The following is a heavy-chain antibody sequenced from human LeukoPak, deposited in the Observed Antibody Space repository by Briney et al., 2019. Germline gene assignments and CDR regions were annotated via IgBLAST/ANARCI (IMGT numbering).Heavy chain of an antibody. Sequence: GASVKVSCKASGYTFTNYCISWVRQAPGQGLEWMGGIIPIFGTANYAQKFQGRVTITADESTSTAYMELSSLRSEDTAVYYCARGRRDSSGYQTINNWFDPWGQGTLVTVSS. CDR1: GYTFTNYC. J-gene: IGHJ5*02. CDR2: IIPIFGTA. CDR3: ARGRRDSSGYQTINNWFDP. V-gene: IGHV1-69*13. D-gene: IGHD3-22*01.